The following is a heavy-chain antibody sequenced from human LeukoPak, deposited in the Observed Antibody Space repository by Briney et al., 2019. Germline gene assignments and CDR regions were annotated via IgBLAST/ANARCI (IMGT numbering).Heavy chain of an antibody. D-gene: IGHD3-10*01. CDR1: GYTFTSYG. CDR2: ISAYNGNT. CDR3: ARDQYYYGSGIGFDP. Sequence: GASVKVSCKASGYTFTSYGISWVRQAPGQGLEWMGWISAYNGNTNYAQKLQGRVTMTTDTSTSTAYMELRSLRSDDTAVYYCARDQYYYGSGIGFDPWGQGTLVTVSS. J-gene: IGHJ5*02. V-gene: IGHV1-18*01.